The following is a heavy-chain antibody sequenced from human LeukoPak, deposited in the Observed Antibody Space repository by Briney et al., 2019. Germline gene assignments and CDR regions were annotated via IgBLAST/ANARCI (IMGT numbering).Heavy chain of an antibody. Sequence: ASVKVSCKASGYTFTSYYMHWVRQAPGQGLEWMGWINPNSGGTNYAQKFQGRVTMTRDTSISTAYMELSRLRSDDTAVYYCARDRRGIVGAKGYFDYWGQGTLVTVSS. J-gene: IGHJ4*02. CDR2: INPNSGGT. CDR1: GYTFTSYY. D-gene: IGHD1-26*01. CDR3: ARDRRGIVGAKGYFDY. V-gene: IGHV1-2*02.